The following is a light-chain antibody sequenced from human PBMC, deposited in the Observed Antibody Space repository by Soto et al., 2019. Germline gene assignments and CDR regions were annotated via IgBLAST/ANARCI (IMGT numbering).Light chain of an antibody. CDR3: AAWDDSLTGWV. Sequence: QSVLNQPTSASGTPGQRVTISCSGSSSNIGKNYVYWYQQLPGTAPKLLIYRKNQRPSGVPDRFSGSKSGTSASLAISGLRSEDEADYYCAAWDDSLTGWVFGGGTKLTVL. CDR2: RKN. J-gene: IGLJ2*01. V-gene: IGLV1-47*01. CDR1: SSNIGKNY.